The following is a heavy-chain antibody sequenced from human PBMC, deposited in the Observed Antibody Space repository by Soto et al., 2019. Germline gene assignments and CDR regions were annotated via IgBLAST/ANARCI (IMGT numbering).Heavy chain of an antibody. J-gene: IGHJ4*02. V-gene: IGHV3-21*01. Sequence: CAASGITFSSYSMNWVRQAPGKGLEWVSSISSTSSYIFYADSVKGRFTISRDNAKNSLYLQMNSLRAEDTAVYYCASVATIFTDLDYWGQGALVTVSS. CDR3: ASVATIFTDLDY. CDR2: ISSTSSYI. D-gene: IGHD3-9*01. CDR1: GITFSSYS.